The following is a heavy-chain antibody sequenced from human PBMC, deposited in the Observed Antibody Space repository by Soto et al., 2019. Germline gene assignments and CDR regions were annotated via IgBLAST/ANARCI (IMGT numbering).Heavy chain of an antibody. CDR2: IYPGDSDT. CDR1: GYSFTSYW. D-gene: IGHD3-16*02. V-gene: IGHV5-51*01. J-gene: IGHJ4*02. CDR3: ARGDLSGVDL. Sequence: WESLQISCKGSGYSFTSYWIGWVRQMPGKGLEWMGIIYPGDSDTKYSPSFQGQVTISADKSISTASLQWSSLKASDTAMYYWARGDLSGVDLWGQGTLVTVSS.